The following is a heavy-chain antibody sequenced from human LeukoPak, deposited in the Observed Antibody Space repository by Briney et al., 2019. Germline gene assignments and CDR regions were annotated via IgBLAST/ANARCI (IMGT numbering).Heavy chain of an antibody. CDR3: ARSDYYGSGSYGY. Sequence: GGSLSLSCAASGFTFRSYEMNWVRQAPGKGLEWVSYISSSGSTIYYADSVKGRFTISRDNAKNSLYLQMNSLRAEDTAVYYCARSDYYGSGSYGYWGQGTLVTVSS. D-gene: IGHD3-10*01. CDR1: GFTFRSYE. CDR2: ISSSGSTI. J-gene: IGHJ4*02. V-gene: IGHV3-48*03.